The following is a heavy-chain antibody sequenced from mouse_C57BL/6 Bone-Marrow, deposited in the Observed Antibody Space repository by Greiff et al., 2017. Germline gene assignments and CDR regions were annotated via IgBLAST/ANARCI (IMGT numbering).Heavy chain of an antibody. CDR3: ARTSFPFAY. CDR1: GFSLTSYG. V-gene: IGHV2-2*01. D-gene: IGHD1-2*01. J-gene: IGHJ3*01. CDR2: IWSGGST. Sequence: VQLQQSGPGLVQPSQSLSITCTVSGFSLTSYGVHWVRQSPGKGLEWLGVIWSGGSTDYNAAFISRLSISKDNSKSQVFFKMNSLQVDDTAIYYWARTSFPFAYWGQGTLVTVSA.